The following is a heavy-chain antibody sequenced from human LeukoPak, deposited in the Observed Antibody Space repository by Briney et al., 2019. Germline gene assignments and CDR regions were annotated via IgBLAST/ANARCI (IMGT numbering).Heavy chain of an antibody. CDR2: IFHTGST. CDR1: GASIIGPKW. Sequence: SETLSLTCTVSGASIIGPKWWNWVRLSPGKGMEWIGEIFHTGSTHYNPSLKSRVTISVDTSKNQFSLILTSVTDADPAVYYCATSSGWYRYDSWGQGTLVTVSS. V-gene: IGHV4-4*02. D-gene: IGHD6-19*01. CDR3: ATSSGWYRYDS. J-gene: IGHJ4*02.